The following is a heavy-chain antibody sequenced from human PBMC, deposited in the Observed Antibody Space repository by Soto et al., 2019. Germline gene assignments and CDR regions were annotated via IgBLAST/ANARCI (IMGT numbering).Heavy chain of an antibody. CDR2: IIPIFDTA. CDR1: GGTFSSYA. CDR3: AGHSSGVPGYYYGMDV. J-gene: IGHJ6*02. D-gene: IGHD3-22*01. V-gene: IGHV1-69*12. Sequence: QVQLVQSGAEVKNPGSSVKVSCKASGGTFSSYAISWVRQAPGQGLEWMGGIIPIFDTADYAQKFQGRVTITADESTNTAYMELSSLRSEDTAAYYCAGHSSGVPGYYYGMDVWGQGTTVTVSS.